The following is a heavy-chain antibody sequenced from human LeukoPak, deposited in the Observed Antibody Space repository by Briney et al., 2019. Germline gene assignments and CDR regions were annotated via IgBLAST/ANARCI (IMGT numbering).Heavy chain of an antibody. CDR3: ARVLPGLGYCTNGVCFPDAFDI. J-gene: IGHJ3*02. CDR1: GGSISSYY. V-gene: IGHV4-59*01. CDR2: IYYSGST. D-gene: IGHD2-8*01. Sequence: SETLSLTCTVSGGSISSYYWSWIRQPPGKGLEWIGYIYYSGSTNYNPSLKSRVTISVDTSKNQFSLKLSSVTAADTAVHYCARVLPGLGYCTNGVCFPDAFDIWGQGTMVTVSS.